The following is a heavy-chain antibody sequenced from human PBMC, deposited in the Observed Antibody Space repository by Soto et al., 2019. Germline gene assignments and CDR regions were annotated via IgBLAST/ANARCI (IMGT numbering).Heavy chain of an antibody. V-gene: IGHV3-73*01. D-gene: IGHD5-12*01. J-gene: IGHJ4*02. Sequence: PVGSLRLSCAASGFTFSGSTMHWVRQASGKGLEWVGRIRSKVNSYATAYAASVKGRFTISRDDSENTAYLQMNSLKTEDTAVYYCTTSGYDTFVNYWGQGTLVTVSS. CDR2: IRSKVNSYAT. CDR1: GFTFSGST. CDR3: TTSGYDTFVNY.